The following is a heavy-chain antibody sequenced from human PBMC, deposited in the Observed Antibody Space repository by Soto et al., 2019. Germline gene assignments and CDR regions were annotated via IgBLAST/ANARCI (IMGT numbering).Heavy chain of an antibody. Sequence: PSETLSLTCTVSGGSISSYYWSWIRQPPGKGLEWIGYIYYSGSTNYNPSLKSRVTISVDTSKNQFSLKLSSVTAADTAVYYCGRVGGHYRGRRCYRGFDPWGQGTLVTVSA. CDR2: IYYSGST. CDR1: GGSISSYY. J-gene: IGHJ5*02. CDR3: GRVGGHYRGRRCYRGFDP. V-gene: IGHV4-59*01. D-gene: IGHD2-15*01.